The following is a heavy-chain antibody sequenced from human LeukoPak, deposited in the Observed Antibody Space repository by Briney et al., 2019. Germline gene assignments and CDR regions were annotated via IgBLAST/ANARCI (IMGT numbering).Heavy chain of an antibody. CDR3: AKVLRMTAFDY. Sequence: GGSLRLSCAASGFTFDDYAMHWVRQAPGKGLEWVAGISWNSGSIGYADSVKGRFTISRDNSKNTLYLQMNSLRAEDTAVYYCAKVLRMTAFDYWGQGTLVTVSS. D-gene: IGHD2-21*02. CDR2: ISWNSGSI. V-gene: IGHV3-9*01. CDR1: GFTFDDYA. J-gene: IGHJ4*02.